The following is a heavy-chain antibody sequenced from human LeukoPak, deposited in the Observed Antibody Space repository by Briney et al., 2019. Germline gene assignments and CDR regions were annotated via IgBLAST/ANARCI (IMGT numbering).Heavy chain of an antibody. CDR3: ARDRGLVDYYDSSGSWFDP. Sequence: PSETLSLTCTVSGGSISSYYWSWIRQPPGKGLEWIGYIYYSGSTNYNPSLKSRVTISVDTSKNQFPLKLSSVTAADTAVYYCARDRGLVDYYDSSGSWFDPWGQGTLVTVSS. CDR1: GGSISSYY. J-gene: IGHJ5*02. V-gene: IGHV4-59*01. CDR2: IYYSGST. D-gene: IGHD3-22*01.